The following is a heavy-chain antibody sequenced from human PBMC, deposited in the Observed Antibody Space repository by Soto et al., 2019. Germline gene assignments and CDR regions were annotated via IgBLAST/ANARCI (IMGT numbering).Heavy chain of an antibody. V-gene: IGHV1-69*13. Sequence: SVKVSCKASGGTFSSYAISWVRQAPGQGLEWMGGIIPISGTANYAQKFQGRVTITADEYTSTAYMELSSLRYEDTAVYYCARDQDISSSGLFDPWGQGTLVTVSS. D-gene: IGHD6-13*01. CDR1: GGTFSSYA. CDR2: IIPISGTA. CDR3: ARDQDISSSGLFDP. J-gene: IGHJ5*02.